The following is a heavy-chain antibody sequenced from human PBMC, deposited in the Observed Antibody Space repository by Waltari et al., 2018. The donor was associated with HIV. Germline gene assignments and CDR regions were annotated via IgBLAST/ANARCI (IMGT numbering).Heavy chain of an antibody. V-gene: IGHV1-8*01. J-gene: IGHJ4*02. CDR1: GYTFSNND. CDR3: ARGQGYCTNGVCYKRASFDY. D-gene: IGHD2-8*01. CDR2: MNPHSGNT. Sequence: QVQLVQSGAEVKKPGASVKVSCRSSGYTFSNNDINWVRQATGQGLEWMGWMNPHSGNTGYAQKFQGRVTMTRNISINTAYMELSSLKSEDTAMYYCARGQGYCTNGVCYKRASFDYWGQGILVTVSS.